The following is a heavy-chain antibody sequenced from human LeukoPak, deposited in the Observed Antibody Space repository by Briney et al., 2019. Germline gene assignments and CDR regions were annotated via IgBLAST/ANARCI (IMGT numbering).Heavy chain of an antibody. J-gene: IGHJ6*03. D-gene: IGHD3-10*01. CDR3: TRCAWFRPEFYYYYYMDV. CDR1: GFTFSNYE. Sequence: TGGSLRLSCAASGFTFSNYEMSWVRQAPGKGLEWVGRIKSKTDGGTTDYAAPVKGRFTISRDDSKNTLYLQMNSLKTEDTAVYYCTRCAWFRPEFYYYYYMDVWGKGTTVTVSS. V-gene: IGHV3-15*01. CDR2: IKSKTDGGTT.